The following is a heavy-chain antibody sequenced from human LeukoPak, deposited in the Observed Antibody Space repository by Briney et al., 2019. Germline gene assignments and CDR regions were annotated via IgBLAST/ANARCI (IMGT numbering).Heavy chain of an antibody. Sequence: SETLSLTCTVSGGSISSSKYYWGWIRQPPGKGLEWIGTIFNSGSTHYNPSLKSRVTISVDTSKNQFSLKLSSVTAADTAVYYCARDSSGWYRWFDPWGQGTLVTVSS. CDR3: ARDSSGWYRWFDP. CDR2: IFNSGST. V-gene: IGHV4-39*07. J-gene: IGHJ5*02. CDR1: GGSISSSKYY. D-gene: IGHD6-19*01.